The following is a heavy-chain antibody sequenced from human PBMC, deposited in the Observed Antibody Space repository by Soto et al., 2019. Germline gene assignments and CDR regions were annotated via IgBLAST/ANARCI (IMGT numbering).Heavy chain of an antibody. Sequence: SLRLSCAASGFTFSSYAMHWVRQAPGKGLEWVAVISYDGSNKYYADSVEGRFTISRDNSKNTLYLQMNSLRAEDTAVYYCARDYGLRYYDSSGYYDYWGQGTLVTVSS. CDR1: GFTFSSYA. V-gene: IGHV3-30-3*01. CDR3: ARDYGLRYYDSSGYYDY. J-gene: IGHJ4*02. D-gene: IGHD3-22*01. CDR2: ISYDGSNK.